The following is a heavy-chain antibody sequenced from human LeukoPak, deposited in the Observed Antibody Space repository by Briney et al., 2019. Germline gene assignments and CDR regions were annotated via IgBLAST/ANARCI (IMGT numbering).Heavy chain of an antibody. CDR3: ARGGYYDSSGYYIDY. D-gene: IGHD3-22*01. CDR2: IYYSGST. Sequence: SETLSLTCTVSGGSIGSYYWSWIRQPPGKGLEWIGYIYYSGSTNYNPSLKSRVTISVDTSKNQFSLKLSSVTAADTAVYYCARGGYYDSSGYYIDYWGQGTLVTVSS. CDR1: GGSIGSYY. V-gene: IGHV4-59*01. J-gene: IGHJ4*02.